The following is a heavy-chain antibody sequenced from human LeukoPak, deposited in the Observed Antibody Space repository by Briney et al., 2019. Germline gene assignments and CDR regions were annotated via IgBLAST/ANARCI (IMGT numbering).Heavy chain of an antibody. Sequence: ASVKVSCKVSGYTLTELSMHWVRQAPGKGLEWMGGFDPEDGETIYAQKFQGRVTMTEDTSTGTAYMELSSLRSEDTAVYYCAADYYDSSGYYSPIDYWGQGTLVTVSS. CDR2: FDPEDGET. CDR1: GYTLTELS. V-gene: IGHV1-24*01. CDR3: AADYYDSSGYYSPIDY. D-gene: IGHD3-22*01. J-gene: IGHJ4*02.